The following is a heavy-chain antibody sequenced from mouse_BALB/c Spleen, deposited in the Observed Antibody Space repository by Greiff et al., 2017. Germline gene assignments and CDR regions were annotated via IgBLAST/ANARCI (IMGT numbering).Heavy chain of an antibody. CDR1: GYAFTNYL. J-gene: IGHJ2*01. CDR2: INPGSGGT. V-gene: IGHV1-54*01. CDR3: ARYGDWFDY. Sequence: VQLQQSGAELVRPGTSVKVSCKASGYAFTNYLIEWEKQRPGQGLEWIGVINPGSGGTNYNEKFKGKATLTADKSSSTAYMQLSSLTSDDSAVYFCARYGDWFDYWGQGTTLTVSS. D-gene: IGHD1-1*01.